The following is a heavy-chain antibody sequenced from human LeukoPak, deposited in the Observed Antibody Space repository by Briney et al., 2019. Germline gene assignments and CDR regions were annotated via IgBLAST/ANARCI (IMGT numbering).Heavy chain of an antibody. J-gene: IGHJ4*02. CDR1: GFTFSSYE. CDR2: ISSSGSTI. V-gene: IGHV3-48*03. Sequence: PGGSLRLSCAASGFTFSSYEMHWVRQAPGKGLEWISYISSSGSTIYYADSVKGRFTISRDNGKNSRYLQMNSLRAEDTAVYYCARVHYNTAMVDIDYWGQGTLVTVS. D-gene: IGHD5-18*01. CDR3: ARVHYNTAMVDIDY.